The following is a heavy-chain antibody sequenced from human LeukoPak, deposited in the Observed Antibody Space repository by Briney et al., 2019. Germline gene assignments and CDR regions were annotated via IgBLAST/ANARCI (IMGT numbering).Heavy chain of an antibody. CDR3: AKVALNYYGSGSYYGMDV. Sequence: PGGSLRLSCAASGFTFSSYAMSWARQAPWKGLEWVSAISGSGGSTYYADSVKGRFTISRDNSKNTLYLQMNSLRAEDTAVYYCAKVALNYYGSGSYYGMDVWGQGTTVTVSS. CDR1: GFTFSSYA. D-gene: IGHD3-10*01. V-gene: IGHV3-23*01. CDR2: ISGSGGST. J-gene: IGHJ6*02.